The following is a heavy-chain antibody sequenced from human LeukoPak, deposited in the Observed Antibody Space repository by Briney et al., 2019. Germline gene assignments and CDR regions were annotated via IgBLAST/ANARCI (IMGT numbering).Heavy chain of an antibody. CDR1: GFTFSSYA. CDR2: ISYDGSNK. D-gene: IGHD7-27*01. CDR3: ARVANWGLDAFDI. Sequence: GGSLRLSCAASGFTFSSYAMHWVRQAPGKGLEWVAVISYDGSNKYYADSVKGRFTISRDNSKNTLYLQMNSLRAEDTAVYYCARVANWGLDAFDIWGQGTMVTVSS. J-gene: IGHJ3*02. V-gene: IGHV3-30-3*01.